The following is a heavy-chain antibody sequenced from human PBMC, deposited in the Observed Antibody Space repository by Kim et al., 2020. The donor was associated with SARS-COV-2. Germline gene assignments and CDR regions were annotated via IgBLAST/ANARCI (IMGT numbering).Heavy chain of an antibody. V-gene: IGHV3-23*01. D-gene: IGHD5-12*01. J-gene: IGHJ4*02. CDR1: GFTFSSYA. CDR2: ISGSGGST. CDR3: AKDLSRGYSGYGNFDY. Sequence: GGSLRLSCAASGFTFSSYAMSWVRQAPGKGLEWVSAISGSGGSTYYADSVKGRFTISRDNSKNTLYLQMNSLRAEDTAVYYCAKDLSRGYSGYGNFDYWGQGTLVTVSS.